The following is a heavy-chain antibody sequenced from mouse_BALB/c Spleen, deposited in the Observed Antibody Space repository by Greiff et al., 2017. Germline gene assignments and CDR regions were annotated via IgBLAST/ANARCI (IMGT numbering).Heavy chain of an antibody. V-gene: IGHV5-4*02. CDR3: ARDRMITTGNFAY. D-gene: IGHD2-4*01. Sequence: EVQGVESGGGLVKPGGSLKLSCAASGFTFSDYYMYWVRQTPEKRLEWVATISDGGSYTYYPDSVKGRFTISRDNAKNNLYLQMSSLKSEDTAMYYCARDRMITTGNFAYWGQGTLVTVSA. CDR2: ISDGGSYT. J-gene: IGHJ3*01. CDR1: GFTFSDYY.